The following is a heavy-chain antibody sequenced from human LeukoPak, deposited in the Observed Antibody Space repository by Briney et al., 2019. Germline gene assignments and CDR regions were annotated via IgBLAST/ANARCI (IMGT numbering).Heavy chain of an antibody. Sequence: SGTLSLTCAVSGGSISSSNWWSWVRQPPGKGLEWIGEIYHSGSTNYNPSLKSRVTISVDRSKNQFSLKLSSVTAADTAVYYCARDQQRGYCSGGSCLDAFDIWGQGTMVTVSS. CDR2: IYHSGST. V-gene: IGHV4-4*02. CDR3: ARDQQRGYCSGGSCLDAFDI. CDR1: GGSISSSNW. J-gene: IGHJ3*02. D-gene: IGHD2-15*01.